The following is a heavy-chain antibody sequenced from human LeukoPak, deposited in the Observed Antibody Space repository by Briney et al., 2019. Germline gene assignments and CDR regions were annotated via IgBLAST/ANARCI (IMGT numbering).Heavy chain of an antibody. CDR2: IYYSGST. CDR3: ASTVAGLEDFDY. Sequence: TSETLSLTCTVSGGSISSSSYYWGWIRQPPGKGLEWIGSIYYSGSTYYSPSLKSRVAISVDTSKKQFSLKLSSVTAADTAAYYCASTVAGLEDFDYWGQGILITVSS. D-gene: IGHD6-19*01. V-gene: IGHV4-39*01. J-gene: IGHJ4*02. CDR1: GGSISSSSYY.